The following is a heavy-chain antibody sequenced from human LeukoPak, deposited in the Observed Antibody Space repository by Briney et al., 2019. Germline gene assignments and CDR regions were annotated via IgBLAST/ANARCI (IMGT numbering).Heavy chain of an antibody. CDR1: GFAFRNYG. CDR3: AKEKGDGLPFDY. J-gene: IGHJ4*02. D-gene: IGHD5-24*01. CDR2: VNAKGDVT. V-gene: IGHV3-23*01. Sequence: GGSLRLSCSASGFAFRNYGMAWVRQAPGKGLDFVSAVNAKGDVTFYADSVKGRFSMSRDNSKNTLYLQMNSLRAEDTAVYYCAKEKGDGLPFDYWGRGTLITVSS.